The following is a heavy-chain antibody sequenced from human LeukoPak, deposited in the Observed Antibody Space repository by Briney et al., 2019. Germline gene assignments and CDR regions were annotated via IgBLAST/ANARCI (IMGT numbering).Heavy chain of an antibody. J-gene: IGHJ4*02. Sequence: GGSLRLSCAASGFTFSSYAMSWVRQAPGKGLEWVSTVSVYGGTTYYADSVKGRFTISRDNSKNTLYLQMNSLRPEDAAVYFCAKELHGSGDYAFDYWGQGTLVTVSS. CDR3: AKELHGSGDYAFDY. D-gene: IGHD3-10*01. CDR2: VSVYGGTT. CDR1: GFTFSSYA. V-gene: IGHV3-23*01.